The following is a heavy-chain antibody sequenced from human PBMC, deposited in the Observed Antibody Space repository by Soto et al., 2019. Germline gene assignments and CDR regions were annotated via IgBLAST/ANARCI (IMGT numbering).Heavy chain of an antibody. V-gene: IGHV3-30-3*01. CDR2: ISYDGSNK. D-gene: IGHD3-16*02. CDR3: SRERLGQLSLRYYYGMDV. J-gene: IGHJ6*02. Sequence: QVQLVESGGGVVQPGRSLRLSCAASGFTFSSYAMHWIRQAPGKGLEWVAAISYDGSNKYYADSVKGRFTISRDNSKNTLYLQMNSLRAEDTAVYYCSRERLGQLSLRYYYGMDVWGQGTTVTVYS. CDR1: GFTFSSYA.